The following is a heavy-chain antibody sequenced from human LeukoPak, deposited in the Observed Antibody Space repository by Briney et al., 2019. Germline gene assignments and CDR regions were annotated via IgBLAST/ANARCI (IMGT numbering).Heavy chain of an antibody. D-gene: IGHD2-15*01. CDR1: GFTFSSYS. J-gene: IGHJ4*02. CDR2: IKQDASEK. CDR3: ARDYRGYRAPYYFDY. V-gene: IGHV3-7*01. Sequence: PGGSLRLSCAASGFTFSSYSMDWVRQAPGKGLEWVANIKQDASEKYYVDSVKGRFTISRDNAKNSLYLQMNSLRAEDTAVYYCARDYRGYRAPYYFDYWGQGTLVTVSS.